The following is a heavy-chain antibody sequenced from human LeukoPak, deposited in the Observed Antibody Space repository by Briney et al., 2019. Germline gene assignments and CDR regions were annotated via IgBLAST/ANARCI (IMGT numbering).Heavy chain of an antibody. CDR1: GFTFSSHW. D-gene: IGHD1-26*01. CDR3: ARSWKLLQNFDS. CDR2: IKQDGTEI. Sequence: GGSLRLTCADSGFTFSSHWMSWVPQAPGKGPEWVANIKQDGTEIYYVDSVKGRFTISRDNSKNTLYLQMNNLRTEDTAVYFCARSWKLLQNFDSWGQGTLVTVSS. V-gene: IGHV3-7*01. J-gene: IGHJ4*02.